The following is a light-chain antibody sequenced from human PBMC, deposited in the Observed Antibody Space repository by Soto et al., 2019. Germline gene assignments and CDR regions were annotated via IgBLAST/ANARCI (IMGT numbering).Light chain of an antibody. J-gene: IGKJ1*01. V-gene: IGKV3-11*01. CDR3: QQSYSTPQT. Sequence: EIVLTQSPATLSLSPGERGTLSCRASESVTNYLAWYQQKPGQAPRLLVYDVSNRATGTPARFSGGGSGTDFTLTISSLQPEDFATYYCQQSYSTPQTFGQGTKVDIK. CDR1: ESVTNY. CDR2: DVS.